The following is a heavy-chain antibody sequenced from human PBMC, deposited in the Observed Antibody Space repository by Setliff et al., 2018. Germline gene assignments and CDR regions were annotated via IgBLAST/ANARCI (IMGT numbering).Heavy chain of an antibody. CDR3: VKDIVGYSSTWPKRDYFDY. CDR1: GFTFNTYA. J-gene: IGHJ4*02. CDR2: ISDTALGI. V-gene: IGHV3-23*01. D-gene: IGHD6-13*01. Sequence: GGSLRLSCAASGFTFNTYAMSWVRQPPGKGLEWVSSISDTALGIYYADSVRGRFTISRDNSKKTLYLQMNSLRAEDTAVYYCVKDIVGYSSTWPKRDYFDYWGQGTLVTVSS.